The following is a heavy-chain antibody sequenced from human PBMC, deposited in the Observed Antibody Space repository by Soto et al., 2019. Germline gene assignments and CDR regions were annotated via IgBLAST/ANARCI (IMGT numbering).Heavy chain of an antibody. J-gene: IGHJ4*02. CDR3: ARVLFYGDYAYYFDY. Sequence: SVKVSCKASGGIFSSYTISWVRQAPGRGLEWMGRIIPILGIANYAQKFQGRVTITADKSTSTAYMELSSLRSEDTAVYYCARVLFYGDYAYYFDYWGQGTLVTVSS. CDR2: IIPILGIA. CDR1: GGIFSSYT. V-gene: IGHV1-69*02. D-gene: IGHD4-17*01.